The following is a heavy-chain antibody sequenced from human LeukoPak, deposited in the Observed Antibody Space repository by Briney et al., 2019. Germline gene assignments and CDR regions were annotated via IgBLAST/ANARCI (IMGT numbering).Heavy chain of an antibody. Sequence: PSETLSLTCTVSGGSISSYYWSWIRQPPGKGLEWIGYIYYSGSTNYNPSLKSRVTISVDTSKNQFSLKLSSVTAADTAVYYCASSNHVYYMDVWGKGTTVTVSS. CDR3: ASSNHVYYMDV. D-gene: IGHD1-14*01. CDR2: IYYSGST. J-gene: IGHJ6*03. V-gene: IGHV4-59*01. CDR1: GGSISSYY.